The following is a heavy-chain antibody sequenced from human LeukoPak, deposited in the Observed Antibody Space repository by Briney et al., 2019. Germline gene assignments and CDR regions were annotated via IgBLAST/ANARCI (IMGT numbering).Heavy chain of an antibody. V-gene: IGHV1-2*02. Sequence: ASVTVSCKASGYTFTGYYMHWVRQAPGQGLEWMGWINPSSGGTNYAQKFQGRVTMTRDTPISTAYMELSRLRSGDTAVYYCAREWRGYSYGPYYYYYGMDVWGQGTTVTVSS. CDR1: GYTFTGYY. D-gene: IGHD5-18*01. J-gene: IGHJ6*02. CDR2: INPSSGGT. CDR3: AREWRGYSYGPYYYYYGMDV.